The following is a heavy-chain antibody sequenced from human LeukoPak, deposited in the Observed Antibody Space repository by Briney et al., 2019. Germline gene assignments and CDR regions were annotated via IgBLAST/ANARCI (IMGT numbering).Heavy chain of an antibody. D-gene: IGHD5-18*01. CDR1: GFTFSSYG. V-gene: IGHV3-23*01. J-gene: IGHJ4*02. CDR2: ISGSGVST. Sequence: PGGSLRLSCAASGFTFSSYGMSWVRQAPGKGLEWVSAISGSGVSTYYADSVKGRFTISRDNSKNTLYLQMNSLKAEDTAVYYCAKEYGYTYGEFDYWGQGTLVTVSS. CDR3: AKEYGYTYGEFDY.